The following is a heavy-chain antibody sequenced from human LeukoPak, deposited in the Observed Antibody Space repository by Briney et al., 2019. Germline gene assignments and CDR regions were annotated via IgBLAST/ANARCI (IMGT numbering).Heavy chain of an antibody. CDR2: VYNSGST. J-gene: IGHJ4*02. D-gene: IGHD1-26*01. V-gene: IGHV4-59*01. CDR1: GGSISIYY. Sequence: SETLSLTCTVSGGSISIYYWSWIRQPPGKGLEWIGYVYNSGSTDCNPSLKSRVIISADTSKNQFSLKVNSVTASDTAVYYCVRDRELYYWGQGILVTVSS. CDR3: VRDRELYY.